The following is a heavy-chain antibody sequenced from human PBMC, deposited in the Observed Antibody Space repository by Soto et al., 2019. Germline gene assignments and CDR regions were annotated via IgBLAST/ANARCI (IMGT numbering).Heavy chain of an antibody. Sequence: EVQLVESGGGLVQPGRSLRLSCAASGFTFDDYAIHWVRQAPGKGLEWVSGISWNRGTIGYADSVKGRFTISRDNAKNSLYLQMNSLRAEHTALYYCTRSIGPSCYSSFDYFGQGTLVTVSS. J-gene: IGHJ4*02. CDR3: TRSIGPSCYSSFDY. D-gene: IGHD2-15*01. CDR1: GFTFDDYA. CDR2: ISWNRGTI. V-gene: IGHV3-9*01.